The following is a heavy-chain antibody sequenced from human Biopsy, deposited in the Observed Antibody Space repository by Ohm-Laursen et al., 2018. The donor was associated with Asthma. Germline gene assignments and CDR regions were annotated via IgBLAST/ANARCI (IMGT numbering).Heavy chain of an antibody. CDR3: ARGDSSNWSHYYFDY. D-gene: IGHD3-22*01. CDR1: GFAVSIDH. Sequence: SLRLSCAASGFAVSIDHMFWVRQAPGKGLEWVLVIYSGGTSHTADSVRGRFTISRDYSKNTLYLQMHSLRAEDTAVYYCARGDSSNWSHYYFDYWGQGTLVTVSS. V-gene: IGHV3-53*01. J-gene: IGHJ4*02. CDR2: IYSGGTS.